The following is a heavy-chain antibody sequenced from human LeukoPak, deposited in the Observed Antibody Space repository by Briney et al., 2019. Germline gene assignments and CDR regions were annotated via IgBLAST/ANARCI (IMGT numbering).Heavy chain of an antibody. J-gene: IGHJ4*02. CDR3: AKHGIVGAKAFDY. Sequence: GGSLRLSCAASGFTFSNYAMSWVRQAPGKGLEWVSAISGSGGTTYYADSVKGRFTVSRDNSKKTLYLQMNSLSAEDTALYYCAKHGIVGAKAFDYWGQGTLVTASS. D-gene: IGHD1-26*01. CDR1: GFTFSNYA. CDR2: ISGSGGTT. V-gene: IGHV3-23*01.